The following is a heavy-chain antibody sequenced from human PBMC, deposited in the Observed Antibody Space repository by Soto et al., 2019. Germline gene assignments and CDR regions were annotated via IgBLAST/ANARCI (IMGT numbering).Heavy chain of an antibody. V-gene: IGHV4-30-2*01. CDR3: ARLWDYYDSSGYFFSRLEPHDAFDI. Sequence: SETLSLTCAVSGGSISSGGYSWSWIRQPPGKGLECIGYIYHSGSTYYSPSLKSRVTISVDRSKNQFSLKLSSVTAADTAVYYCARLWDYYDSSGYFFSRLEPHDAFDIWGQGTMVTVSS. J-gene: IGHJ3*02. D-gene: IGHD3-22*01. CDR1: GGSISSGGYS. CDR2: IYHSGST.